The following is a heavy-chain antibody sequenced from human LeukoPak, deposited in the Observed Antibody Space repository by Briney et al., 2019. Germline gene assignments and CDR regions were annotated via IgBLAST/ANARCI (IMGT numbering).Heavy chain of an antibody. CDR1: GFTFSGYE. Sequence: QAGGSLRLSCAASGFTFSGYEINWVRQAPGKGLEWVSHISGSGVAIHYSDSVKGRFTISRDNAKNSLYLQMDSLRVEDAAVYYCVRDLVPGPTVLDYWGQGTLVIVSS. J-gene: IGHJ4*02. CDR3: VRDLVPGPTVLDY. CDR2: ISGSGVAI. D-gene: IGHD4/OR15-4a*01. V-gene: IGHV3-48*03.